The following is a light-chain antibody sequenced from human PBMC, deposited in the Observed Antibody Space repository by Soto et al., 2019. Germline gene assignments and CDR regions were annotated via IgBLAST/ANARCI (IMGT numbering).Light chain of an antibody. CDR2: GAS. CDR1: QSVSNSF. V-gene: IGKV3-20*01. Sequence: EIVLTQSPGTLSLSPGEGATLSCRPSQSVSNSFVAWYQQKPGQAPRLLIHGASTRACGIPDRLCGRASGSEFSLIVSRVEPEDFAVYYCQVYSTSPPSSFGPGTKVDIK. CDR3: QVYSTSPPSS. J-gene: IGKJ3*01.